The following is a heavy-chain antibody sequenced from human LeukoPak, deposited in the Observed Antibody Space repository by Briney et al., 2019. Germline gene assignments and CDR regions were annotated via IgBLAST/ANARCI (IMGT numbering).Heavy chain of an antibody. Sequence: SETLSLTCTVSGGSISSYYWSWIRQPPGKGLEWIGYIYYSGITNYNPSLKSRVTISVDTSKNQFSLRLSSVTAADTAVYYCANTHLAAPPFDYWGQGTLVTVSS. CDR3: ANTHLAAPPFDY. CDR1: GGSISSYY. V-gene: IGHV4-59*08. CDR2: IYYSGIT. D-gene: IGHD6-6*01. J-gene: IGHJ4*02.